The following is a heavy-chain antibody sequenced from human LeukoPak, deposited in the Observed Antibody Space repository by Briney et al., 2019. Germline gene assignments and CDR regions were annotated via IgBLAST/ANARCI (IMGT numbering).Heavy chain of an antibody. CDR3: AKTYYYGSGSPADAFDI. V-gene: IGHV5-51*01. D-gene: IGHD3-10*01. CDR1: GYRFTSYW. J-gene: IGHJ3*02. CDR2: IYPGDSDT. Sequence: GESLKISCKGSGYRFTSYWIGWVRQMPGKGLEWMGIIYPGDSDTSYSPSFQGQVTISADKSISTAYLQWSSLKASDTAMYYCAKTYYYGSGSPADAFDIWGQGTMVTVSS.